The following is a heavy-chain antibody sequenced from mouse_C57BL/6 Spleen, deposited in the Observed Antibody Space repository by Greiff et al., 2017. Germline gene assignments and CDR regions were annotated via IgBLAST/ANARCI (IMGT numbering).Heavy chain of an antibody. Sequence: VQLVESGAELVKPGASVKISCKASGYAFSSYWMNWVKQRPGKGLEWIGQIYPGDGDTNYNGKFKGKATLTADKSSSTAYMQLSSLTSEDSAVYFCARESGRSPFDYGGQGTTLTVSS. CDR1: GYAFSSYW. CDR2: IYPGDGDT. D-gene: IGHD1-1*01. CDR3: ARESGRSPFDY. V-gene: IGHV1-80*01. J-gene: IGHJ2*01.